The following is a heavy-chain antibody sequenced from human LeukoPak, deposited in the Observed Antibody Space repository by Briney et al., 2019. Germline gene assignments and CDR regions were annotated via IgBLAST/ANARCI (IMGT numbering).Heavy chain of an antibody. CDR2: ISAYNGNT. J-gene: IGHJ4*02. D-gene: IGHD5-18*01. CDR1: GYTFTSYG. CDR3: ARGGADVETAMVNLGNFDY. Sequence: ASVKVSCKASGYTFTSYGISWVRQAPGQGLEWMGWISAYNGNTNYAQKLQGRVTMTTDTSTSTAYMELRSLRSDDTAVYYCARGGADVETAMVNLGNFDYWGQGTLVTVSS. V-gene: IGHV1-18*01.